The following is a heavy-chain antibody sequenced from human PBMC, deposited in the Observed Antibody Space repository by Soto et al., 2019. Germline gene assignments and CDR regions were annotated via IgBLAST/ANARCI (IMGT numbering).Heavy chain of an antibody. Sequence: PGGSLRLSCAASGFTFSSYWMHWVRQAPGKGLVWVSRINSDGSSTSYADSVKGRITISRDNAKNTLYLQMNSLRAEDTAVYYCARNPYYYDSSGYYDYWGQGTLVTVSS. J-gene: IGHJ4*02. V-gene: IGHV3-74*01. CDR2: INSDGSST. CDR3: ARNPYYYDSSGYYDY. CDR1: GFTFSSYW. D-gene: IGHD3-22*01.